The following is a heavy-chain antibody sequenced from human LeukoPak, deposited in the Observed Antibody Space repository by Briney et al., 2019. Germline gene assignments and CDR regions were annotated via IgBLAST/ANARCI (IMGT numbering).Heavy chain of an antibody. J-gene: IGHJ5*02. CDR1: GFTFSSYG. V-gene: IGHV3-30*02. D-gene: IGHD3-22*01. CDR2: IRYDGSNK. CDR3: AKGHHYYDSSGYLRFDP. Sequence: GGSLRLPCAASGFTFSSYGMHWVRQAPGKGLEWVAFIRYDGSNKYYADSVKGRFTISRDNYKNTLYLQMNSLRAEDTAVYDCAKGHHYYDSSGYLRFDPWGQGTLVTVSS.